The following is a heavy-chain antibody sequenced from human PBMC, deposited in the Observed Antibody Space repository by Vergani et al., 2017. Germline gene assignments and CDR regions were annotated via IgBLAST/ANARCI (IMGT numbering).Heavy chain of an antibody. J-gene: IGHJ4*02. CDR3: ARGPGDYVWGSYRLSLYFDY. CDR1: GGSISSYY. Sequence: QVQLQESGPGLVKPSETLSLTCTVSGGSISSYYWSWIRQPAGKGLEWIGRIYTSGSPNYNPPLKSRVPMSVDTSTNQFSLKLSSVTAADTAVYYCARGPGDYVWGSYRLSLYFDYWGQGTLVTVSS. V-gene: IGHV4-4*07. D-gene: IGHD3-16*02. CDR2: IYTSGSP.